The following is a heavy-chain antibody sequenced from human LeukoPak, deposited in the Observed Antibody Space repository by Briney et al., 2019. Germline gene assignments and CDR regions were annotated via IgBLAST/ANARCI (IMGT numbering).Heavy chain of an antibody. CDR1: GFTFSSYA. CDR2: ISDSGGST. CDR3: AKDQQGYGDYSDY. J-gene: IGHJ4*02. V-gene: IGHV3-23*01. Sequence: GGSLRLSCAASGFTFSSYAMSWVRQAPGKGLEWVSAISDSGGSTYYADSVKGRFTISRDNSKNTLYLQMNSLRAEDTAVYYCAKDQQGYGDYSDYWGQGTLVTVSS. D-gene: IGHD4-17*01.